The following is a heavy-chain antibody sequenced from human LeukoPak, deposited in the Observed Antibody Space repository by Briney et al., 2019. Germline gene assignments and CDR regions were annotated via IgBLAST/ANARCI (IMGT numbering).Heavy chain of an antibody. CDR3: AAGYSSGWYYYYGMDV. J-gene: IGHJ6*02. V-gene: IGHV4-59*01. CDR2: IYYSGST. CDR1: GGSISSYY. Sequence: PSETLSLTCTVSGGSISSYYWSWIRQPPGKGLEWIGYIYYSGSTNYNPSLKSRVTISVDTSKNQFSLKLSSVTAADTAVYYCAAGYSSGWYYYYGMDVWGQGTTVTASS. D-gene: IGHD6-19*01.